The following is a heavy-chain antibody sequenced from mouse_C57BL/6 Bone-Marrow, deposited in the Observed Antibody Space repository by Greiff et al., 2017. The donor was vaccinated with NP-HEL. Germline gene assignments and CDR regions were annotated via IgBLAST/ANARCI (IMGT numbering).Heavy chain of an antibody. CDR1: EYEFPSHD. CDR2: INSDGGST. Sequence: EVHLVESGGGLVQPGESLKLSCESTEYEFPSHDMSWVRKTPEKRLELVAAINSDGGSTYYPDTMERRVIISRDNTKKTLYLQMSSLRSEDTALYYCARHGGRENAMDYWGQGTSVTVSS. V-gene: IGHV5-2*01. J-gene: IGHJ4*01. CDR3: ARHGGRENAMDY.